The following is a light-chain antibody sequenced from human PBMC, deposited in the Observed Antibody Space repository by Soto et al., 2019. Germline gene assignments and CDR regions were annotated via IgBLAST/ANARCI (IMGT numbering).Light chain of an antibody. V-gene: IGLV3-1*01. CDR2: QDT. J-gene: IGLJ1*01. CDR3: QAWDSSSALDV. Sequence: SYELTQPPSVSVAPGPTASITCSGDKSGDKFACWYQQKTGQSPVLVIYQDTKRPSGIPERFSGSNSGNTATLTISGTQAMDEADYYCQAWDSSSALDVFGTGTKLTLL. CDR1: KSGDKF.